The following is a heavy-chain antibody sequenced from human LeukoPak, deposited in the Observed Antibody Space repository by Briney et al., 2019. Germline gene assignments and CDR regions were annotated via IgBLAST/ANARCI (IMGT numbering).Heavy chain of an antibody. V-gene: IGHV5-51*01. Sequence: GESLKISCKGSGYSFTSYWIGWVRRMPGKGLEWMGIIYPGDSDTRYSPSFQGQVTISADKSISTAYLQWSSLKASDTAMYYCARAPGYCSSTSCYWLYYFDYWGQGTLVTVSS. CDR1: GYSFTSYW. CDR2: IYPGDSDT. CDR3: ARAPGYCSSTSCYWLYYFDY. D-gene: IGHD2-2*01. J-gene: IGHJ4*02.